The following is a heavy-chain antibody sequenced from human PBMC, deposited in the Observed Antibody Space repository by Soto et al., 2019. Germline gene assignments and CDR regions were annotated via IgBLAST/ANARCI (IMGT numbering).Heavy chain of an antibody. CDR3: ARGVGARRDD. J-gene: IGHJ6*02. D-gene: IGHD2-15*01. CDR2: IITILGET. V-gene: IGHV1-69*08. Sequence: QVQLVQSAAEVKKPGSSVRVSCKASGTIFRSYTISWVRQAPGQGLEWMGRIITILGETNTAQKFQSRVTLTADKSTNTAYMQRNTLRVEDTAVYYCARGVGARRDDWAQGTTVTVSS. CDR1: GTIFRSYT.